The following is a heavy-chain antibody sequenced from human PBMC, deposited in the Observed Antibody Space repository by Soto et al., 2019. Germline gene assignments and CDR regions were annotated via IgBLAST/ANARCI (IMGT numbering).Heavy chain of an antibody. D-gene: IGHD6-13*01. J-gene: IGHJ1*01. CDR3: ARVGVYSSSWSH. V-gene: IGHV1-69*06. Sequence: SGKVSCKASGGTLSSYAISWVRQAPGQGLEWMGGIIPIFGTANYAQKFQGRVTITADKSTSTAYMELSSLRSEDTAVYYCARVGVYSSSWSHWGQGTLVTVSS. CDR2: IIPIFGTA. CDR1: GGTLSSYA.